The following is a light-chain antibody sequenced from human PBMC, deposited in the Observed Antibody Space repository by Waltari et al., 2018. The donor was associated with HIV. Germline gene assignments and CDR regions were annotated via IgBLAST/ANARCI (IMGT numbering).Light chain of an antibody. CDR3: QQRAISPGT. V-gene: IGKV3-11*01. Sequence: EIVLKQSPATLSLSPGERATLSCRASQSIATYLAWYQHKPGQPPRLLMSHASTRATGIPARFSGSGSGTDFTLTISSLEPEDFAIYYCQQRAISPGTFGHGTRLDIK. J-gene: IGKJ5*01. CDR1: QSIATY. CDR2: HAS.